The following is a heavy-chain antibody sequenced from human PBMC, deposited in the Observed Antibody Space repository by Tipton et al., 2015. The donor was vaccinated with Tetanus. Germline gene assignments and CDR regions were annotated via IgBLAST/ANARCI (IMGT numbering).Heavy chain of an antibody. Sequence: QLGQSGPEVKKPGASVKVSCKASGYSFTSYDINWVRQATGQGLEWMGWMSPNSGNTGYAQKLQGRVTMTTDTSTSTAYMELSSLRSEDTAVYYCARDSWKMVRGVTTYYNWFDPWGQGTPVTVSS. CDR2: MSPNSGNT. J-gene: IGHJ5*02. CDR3: ARDSWKMVRGVTTYYNWFDP. V-gene: IGHV1-8*01. D-gene: IGHD3-10*01. CDR1: GYSFTSYD.